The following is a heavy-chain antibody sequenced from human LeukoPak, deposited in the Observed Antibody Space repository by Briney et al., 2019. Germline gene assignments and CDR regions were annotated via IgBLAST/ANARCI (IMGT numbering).Heavy chain of an antibody. CDR3: ARCGDGLPCDFDY. Sequence: GSLRLSCAASEFTFSDYYMSWIRQAPGKGLAWVSYISSTSSTRYYADSVKGRFTISRDNAKNSLYLQMNSLRAEDTAVYYCARCGDGLPCDFDYWGQGTQVTVSS. J-gene: IGHJ4*02. V-gene: IGHV3-11*04. D-gene: IGHD3-10*01. CDR1: EFTFSDYY. CDR2: ISSTSSTR.